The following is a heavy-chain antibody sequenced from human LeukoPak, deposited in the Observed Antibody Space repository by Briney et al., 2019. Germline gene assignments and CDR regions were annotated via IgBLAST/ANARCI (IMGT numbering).Heavy chain of an antibody. CDR3: ARKDGSSWYYFDS. V-gene: IGHV4-61*02. D-gene: IGHD6-13*01. CDR2: ISTSGST. J-gene: IGHJ4*02. Sequence: SQTLSLTCTVSGGSISFGTYYWSWIRQPAGKGLEWIGRISTSGSTIYNPSLKSRVTMSVDTSKGQFSLRLSSVSAADTAVYFCARKDGSSWYYFDSWGPGTLVAVSS. CDR1: GGSISFGTYY.